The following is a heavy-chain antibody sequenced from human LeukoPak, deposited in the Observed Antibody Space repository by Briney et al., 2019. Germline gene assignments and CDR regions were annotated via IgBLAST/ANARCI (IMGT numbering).Heavy chain of an antibody. D-gene: IGHD2-2*01. J-gene: IGHJ5*02. CDR3: ARDQCSSTSCYYRINWFDP. V-gene: IGHV4-38-2*02. Sequence: SETLSLTCTVSGYSISSGYYWGWIRQPPGKGLEWIGSIYHSGSTYYNPSLKSRVTISVDTSKNQFSLKLSSVTAADTAVYYCARDQCSSTSCYYRINWFDPWGQGTLVTVSS. CDR2: IYHSGST. CDR1: GYSISSGYY.